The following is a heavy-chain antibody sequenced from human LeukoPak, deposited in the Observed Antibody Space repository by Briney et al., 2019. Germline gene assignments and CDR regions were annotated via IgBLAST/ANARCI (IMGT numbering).Heavy chain of an antibody. CDR1: GYSISSGYY. Sequence: PSETLSLTCGVSGYSISSGYYWGWIRQPPGKGLEWIGSIYHSGSTYCNPSLKSRVTISVETSKNQFSLNLSSVTAADTAVYYCARLAGGRSGYFDYWGQGTLVTVSS. D-gene: IGHD3-10*01. V-gene: IGHV4-38-2*01. CDR3: ARLAGGRSGYFDY. J-gene: IGHJ4*02. CDR2: IYHSGST.